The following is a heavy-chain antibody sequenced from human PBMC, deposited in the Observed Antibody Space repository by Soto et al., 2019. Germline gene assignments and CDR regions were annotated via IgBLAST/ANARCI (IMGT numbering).Heavy chain of an antibody. Sequence: SVKVSCKASGGTFSSYAISWVRQAPGQGLEWMGGIIPIFGTANYAQKFQGRVTITADESTSTAYMELSSLRSEDTAVYYCAREMDSSGYYSSFDYWGQGTLVTVSS. J-gene: IGHJ4*02. D-gene: IGHD3-22*01. CDR3: AREMDSSGYYSSFDY. V-gene: IGHV1-69*13. CDR1: GGTFSSYA. CDR2: IIPIFGTA.